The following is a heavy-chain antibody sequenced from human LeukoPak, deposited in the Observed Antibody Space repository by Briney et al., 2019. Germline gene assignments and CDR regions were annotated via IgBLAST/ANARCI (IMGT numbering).Heavy chain of an antibody. Sequence: SQTLSLTCAVSGDSISSGGYSWSWVRQPPGKGLEWIGYIYSSGRSYYNPSLQSRVTISVDTSKNEFSLKVTSVTAADTAVYYCARDPYDSGIWGQGTLVTVSS. CDR1: GDSISSGGYS. CDR2: IYSSGRS. D-gene: IGHD3-10*01. J-gene: IGHJ4*02. CDR3: ARDPYDSGI. V-gene: IGHV4-30-4*07.